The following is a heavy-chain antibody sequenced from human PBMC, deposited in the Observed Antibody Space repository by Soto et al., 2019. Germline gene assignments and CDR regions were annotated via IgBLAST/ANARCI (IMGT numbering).Heavy chain of an antibody. CDR3: ARDKSPYSSGWHNRHFDY. J-gene: IGHJ4*02. CDR2: ISYDGSNK. D-gene: IGHD6-19*01. V-gene: IGHV3-30-3*01. Sequence: QVQLVESGGGVVQPGRSLRLSCAASGFTCSSYAMHWVRQAPGKGLEWVAVISYDGSNKYYADSVKGRFTISRDNSKNTLYLQMNSRRAEDTAVYYCARDKSPYSSGWHNRHFDYWGQGTLVTVSS. CDR1: GFTCSSYA.